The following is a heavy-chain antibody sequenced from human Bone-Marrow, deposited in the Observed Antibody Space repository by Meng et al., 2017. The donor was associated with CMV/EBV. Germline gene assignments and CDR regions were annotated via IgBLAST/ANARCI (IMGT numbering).Heavy chain of an antibody. D-gene: IGHD2-8*02. V-gene: IGHV3-30-3*01. CDR2: ISYDGNNR. CDR1: GFTFSNYA. CDR3: ARGWRTYATGGYRYNGYFDY. J-gene: IGHJ4*02. Sequence: GESLKISCAASGFTFSNYAIHWVRQAPGKGLEWVALISYDGNNRSYPDSVKGRFTISRDNFKNTLYLQMKSLRPEDAAVYYCARGWRTYATGGYRYNGYFDYWGQGTLVTVSS.